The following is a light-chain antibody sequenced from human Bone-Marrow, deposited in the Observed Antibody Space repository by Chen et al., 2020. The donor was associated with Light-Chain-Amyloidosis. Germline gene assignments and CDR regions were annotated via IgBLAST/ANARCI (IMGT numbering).Light chain of an antibody. CDR1: QSVSSY. Sequence: EIVLTQSPATLSLSPGERATLSCRASQSVSSYLAWYQQKPGQAPRLLIYDASNRATGIPARFSGSRSRTDFTLTISSLEPEDFAVYYCQQRSNWPLTFGGGTKVEIK. CDR3: QQRSNWPLT. J-gene: IGKJ4*01. CDR2: DAS. V-gene: IGKV3-11*01.